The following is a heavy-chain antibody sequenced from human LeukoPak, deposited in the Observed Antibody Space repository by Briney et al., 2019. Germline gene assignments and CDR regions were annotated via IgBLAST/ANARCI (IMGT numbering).Heavy chain of an antibody. J-gene: IGHJ4*02. CDR3: AKGDTTWELPHDY. D-gene: IGHD1-26*01. CDR2: ISTTTS. CDR1: GFTFSNYS. V-gene: IGHV3-21*04. Sequence: GGSLRLSCATSGFTFSNYSLNWVRQAPGKGLEWVSSISTTTSYYADSVKGRFTISRDNSKNTLYLQMNSLRVEDTAVYYCAKGDTTWELPHDYWGQGTLVTVSS.